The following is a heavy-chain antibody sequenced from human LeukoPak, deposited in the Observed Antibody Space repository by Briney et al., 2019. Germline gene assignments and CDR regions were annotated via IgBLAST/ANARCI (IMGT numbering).Heavy chain of an antibody. CDR3: ASITTHGSFDY. D-gene: IGHD3-3*01. J-gene: IGHJ4*02. V-gene: IGHV4-4*07. Sequence: SETLSLTCTVSGGSISSYYWSRIRQPAGKGLEWIGRIYTSGSTNYNPSLKSRVTMSVGTSKNQFSLKLSSVTAADTAVYYCASITTHGSFDYWGQGTLVTVSS. CDR1: GGSISSYY. CDR2: IYTSGST.